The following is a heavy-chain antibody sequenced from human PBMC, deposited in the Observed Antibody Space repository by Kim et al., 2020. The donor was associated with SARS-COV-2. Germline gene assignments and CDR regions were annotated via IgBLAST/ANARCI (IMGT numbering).Heavy chain of an antibody. CDR2: INTNTGNP. CDR1: GYTFTSYA. V-gene: IGHV7-4-1*02. Sequence: ASVKVSCKASGYTFTSYAMNWVRQAPGQGLEWMGWINTNTGNPTYAQGFTGRFVFSLDTSVSTAYLQISSLKAEDTAVYYCASGKGGYSSSWYHRFDYWGQGTLVTVSS. CDR3: ASGKGGYSSSWYHRFDY. D-gene: IGHD6-13*01. J-gene: IGHJ4*02.